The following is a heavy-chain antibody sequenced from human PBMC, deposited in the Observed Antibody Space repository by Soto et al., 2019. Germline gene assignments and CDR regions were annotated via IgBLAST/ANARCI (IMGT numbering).Heavy chain of an antibody. V-gene: IGHV4-31*03. CDR2: SYFSGST. Sequence: QVQLQESGPGLVKPLQTLSLTCTVSSGSISSGGYYWSWIRQHPGKGLEWIGYSYFSGSTYYNPSLKNRVTISVDTSKNQFSLKLSSVTAADTAVYYCARSPHIQLWSYPSDYWGQGTPVTGSS. J-gene: IGHJ4*02. CDR3: ARSPHIQLWSYPSDY. CDR1: SGSISSGGYY. D-gene: IGHD5-18*01.